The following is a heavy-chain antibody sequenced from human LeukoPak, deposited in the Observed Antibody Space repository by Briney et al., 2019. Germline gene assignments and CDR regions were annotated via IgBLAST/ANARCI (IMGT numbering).Heavy chain of an antibody. CDR2: ISWDGGST. Sequence: AGGSLRLSCAASGFTFDDYTMHWVRQAPGKGLEWVSLISWDGGSTYYADSVKGRFTISRDNSKNSLYLQMNSLRTEDTALYYCAKDIGYGGNFGLLDYWGQGTLVTVSS. CDR3: AKDIGYGGNFGLLDY. D-gene: IGHD4-23*01. J-gene: IGHJ4*02. V-gene: IGHV3-43*01. CDR1: GFTFDDYT.